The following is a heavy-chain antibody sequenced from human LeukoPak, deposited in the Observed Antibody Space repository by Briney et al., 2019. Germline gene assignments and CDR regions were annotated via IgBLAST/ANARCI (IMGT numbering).Heavy chain of an antibody. J-gene: IGHJ4*02. V-gene: IGHV4-59*01. CDR2: IYYSGST. Sequence: SETLSLTCTVSGGSISSYYWSWIRQPPGKGLEWIGYIYYSGSTNYNPSLKSRVTISVDTSKNQFSLKLSSVTAADTAVYYRARCKLGSSWFLDYWGQGTLVTVSS. CDR3: ARCKLGSSWFLDY. D-gene: IGHD6-13*01. CDR1: GGSISSYY.